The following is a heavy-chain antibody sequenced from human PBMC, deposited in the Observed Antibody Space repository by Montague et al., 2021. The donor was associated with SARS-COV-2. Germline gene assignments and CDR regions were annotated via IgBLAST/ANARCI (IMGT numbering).Heavy chain of an antibody. Sequence: SETLSLTCTSSCGATRRRIDYGGGSSQPTGRGLEWIGSIYHDGNTYYNPSLKTRVSLSIDERKNQFSLEFYSVTVADTAVYSCARGPKMGGSGYYYNWGQGILVTVSS. D-gene: IGHD3-22*01. CDR3: ARGPKMGGSGYYYN. CDR1: CGATRRRIDY. V-gene: IGHV4-39*01. CDR2: IYHDGNT. J-gene: IGHJ1*01.